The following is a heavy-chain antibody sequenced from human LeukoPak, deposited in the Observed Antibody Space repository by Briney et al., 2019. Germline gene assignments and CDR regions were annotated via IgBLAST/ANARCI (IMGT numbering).Heavy chain of an antibody. J-gene: IGHJ4*02. CDR2: ISGSGGST. CDR3: AKDYCSGGSCYERPFDY. V-gene: IGHV3-23*01. D-gene: IGHD2-15*01. Sequence: PGGSLRLSCAASGFTFSSYAMSWVRQAPGKGLEWVSAISGSGGSTYYADSVKGRFTISRDNSKNTLYLQMNSLRAEDTAVYYCAKDYCSGGSCYERPFDYWGQGTLVTVSS. CDR1: GFTFSSYA.